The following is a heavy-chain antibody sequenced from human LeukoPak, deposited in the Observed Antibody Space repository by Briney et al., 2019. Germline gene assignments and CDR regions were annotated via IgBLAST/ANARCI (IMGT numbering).Heavy chain of an antibody. Sequence: PGGSLRLSCAASGFTFSCYTMSWVRQAPGKGLEWVSAISHTSEYTYHADSVKGRFTISRDNSKNTLYLQMNSLRAEDTAMYYCAKGSSAGRPYYFDYWGQGTLVTVSS. CDR3: AKGSSAGRPYYFDY. CDR2: ISHTSEYT. D-gene: IGHD3-10*01. CDR1: GFTFSCYT. V-gene: IGHV3-23*01. J-gene: IGHJ4*02.